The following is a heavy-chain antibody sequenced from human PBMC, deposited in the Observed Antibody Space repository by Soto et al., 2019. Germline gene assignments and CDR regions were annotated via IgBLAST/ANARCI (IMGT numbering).Heavy chain of an antibody. V-gene: IGHV1-69*01. CDR2: IIPVFGTA. CDR3: ARGWNDCPH. Sequence: QVQLVQSGAEVKKPGSSVKVSCKASGGTFSSYAISWVRQAPGQGLECMGGIIPVFGTANYAQKFQGRVTINADDSTSTVYMELSSLRSEDTAVYYCARGWNDCPHWGQGTLVTVSS. D-gene: IGHD2-21*02. CDR1: GGTFSSYA. J-gene: IGHJ4*02.